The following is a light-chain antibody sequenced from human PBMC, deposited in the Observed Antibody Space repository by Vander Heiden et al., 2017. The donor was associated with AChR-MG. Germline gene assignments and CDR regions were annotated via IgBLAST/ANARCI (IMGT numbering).Light chain of an antibody. CDR1: SSDVGGYNY. V-gene: IGLV2-8*01. J-gene: IGLJ3*02. CDR3: SSYAGSNNWV. CDR2: EVS. Sequence: QPPSASGSPGPSVTISCTGTSSDVGGYNYVSWYQQHPGKAPKLMIYEVSKRPSGVPDRFAGSKSGNTASLTVSGLQAEDEADYYCSSYAGSNNWVFGGGTKLTVL.